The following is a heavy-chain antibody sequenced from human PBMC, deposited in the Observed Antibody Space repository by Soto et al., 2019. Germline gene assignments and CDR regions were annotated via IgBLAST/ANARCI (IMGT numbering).Heavy chain of an antibody. CDR1: GFTFSNAW. D-gene: IGHD1-1*01. Sequence: EVQLVESGGGLVKPGGSLRLSCAASGFTFSNAWMSWVRQAPGKGLEWVGRIKSKTDGGTTDYAAPVKGRFTISRDDSKNTLYLQMNSLKTEDPAVYYCTMPEGTGTTYYFDYWGQGTLVTVSS. V-gene: IGHV3-15*01. CDR2: IKSKTDGGTT. CDR3: TMPEGTGTTYYFDY. J-gene: IGHJ4*02.